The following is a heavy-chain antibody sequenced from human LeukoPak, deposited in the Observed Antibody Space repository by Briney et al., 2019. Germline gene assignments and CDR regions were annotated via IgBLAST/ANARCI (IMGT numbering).Heavy chain of an antibody. J-gene: IGHJ5*02. CDR1: GYTFTSYG. CDR3: ARCLYGSGSYYYQDWFDP. Sequence: ASVKVSCKASGYTFTSYGISWVRQAPGQGLEWMGWISAYNGNTNYAQKLQGRVTMTTDTSTSTACMELRSLRSDDTAVYYCARCLYGSGSYYYQDWFDPWGQGTLVTVSS. CDR2: ISAYNGNT. V-gene: IGHV1-18*04. D-gene: IGHD3-10*01.